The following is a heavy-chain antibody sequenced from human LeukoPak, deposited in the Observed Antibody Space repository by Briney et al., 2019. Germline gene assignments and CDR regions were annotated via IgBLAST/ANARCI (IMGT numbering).Heavy chain of an antibody. V-gene: IGHV3-21*01. J-gene: IGHJ4*02. D-gene: IGHD3-22*01. Sequence: PGGSLRLSCAASGFTFSYYSMNWVRQAPGKGLEWVSYISSSSDYIYYGDSVKGRFTISRDNAKNSLYLQMNSLRADDTAVYCCARVGLFYDSSGYYPLDYWGPGTLVTVSS. CDR3: ARVGLFYDSSGYYPLDY. CDR2: ISSSSDYI. CDR1: GFTFSYYS.